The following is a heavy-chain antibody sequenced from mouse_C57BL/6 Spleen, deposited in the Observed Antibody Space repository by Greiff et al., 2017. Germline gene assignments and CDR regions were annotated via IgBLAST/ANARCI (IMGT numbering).Heavy chain of an antibody. V-gene: IGHV1-82*01. Sequence: QVQLQQSGPELVKPGASVKISCKASGYAFSSSWMNWVKQRPGKGLEWIGRIYPGDGDTNYNGKFKGKATLTADKSSSTAYMQLSSLTSEDSAVYCCARSRDYGDWYFDVWGTGTTVTVSS. CDR3: ARSRDYGDWYFDV. CDR2: IYPGDGDT. J-gene: IGHJ1*03. D-gene: IGHD2-4*01. CDR1: GYAFSSSW.